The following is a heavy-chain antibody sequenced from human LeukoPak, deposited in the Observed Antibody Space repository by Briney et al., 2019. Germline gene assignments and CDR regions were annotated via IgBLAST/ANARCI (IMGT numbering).Heavy chain of an antibody. CDR3: ARDRSYCGGDCYTPLLDY. Sequence: KTSETLSLTCTVSGGSISSGSYYWSWIRQPAGKGLEWIGRIYTSGSTNYNPSLKSRVTISVDTTKNQFSLKLSSVTAADTAVYYCARDRSYCGGDCYTPLLDYWGQGTLVTVSS. J-gene: IGHJ4*02. CDR2: IYTSGST. V-gene: IGHV4-61*02. CDR1: GGSISSGSYY. D-gene: IGHD2-21*02.